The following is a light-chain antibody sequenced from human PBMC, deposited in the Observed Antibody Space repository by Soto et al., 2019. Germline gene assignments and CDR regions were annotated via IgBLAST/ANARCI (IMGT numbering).Light chain of an antibody. CDR3: QQSGDSLWT. CDR2: GAS. V-gene: IGKV3-20*01. Sequence: EIVLTQSPGTLSLSPGERATLSCRASQSVSSSYLAWYQQRPGQAPRLLIYGASSRATGIPDRFSGSGSGTDFTLTISRLEPEDFAVYYCQQSGDSLWTFGQGTKV. CDR1: QSVSSSY. J-gene: IGKJ1*01.